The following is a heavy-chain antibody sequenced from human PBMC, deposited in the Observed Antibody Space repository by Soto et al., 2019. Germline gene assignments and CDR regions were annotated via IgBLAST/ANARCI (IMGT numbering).Heavy chain of an antibody. V-gene: IGHV1-69*01. D-gene: IGHD5-12*01. Sequence: QVQLVQSGAEVKKPGSSVKVSCKASGGTFSSYAISWVRQAPGQGLEWMGGIIPIFGTANYAQKFQGRVTITADESTSTAYMELSSLRSEATAVYYCARETADIVGDWYFDLWGRGTLVTVSS. J-gene: IGHJ2*01. CDR1: GGTFSSYA. CDR3: ARETADIVGDWYFDL. CDR2: IIPIFGTA.